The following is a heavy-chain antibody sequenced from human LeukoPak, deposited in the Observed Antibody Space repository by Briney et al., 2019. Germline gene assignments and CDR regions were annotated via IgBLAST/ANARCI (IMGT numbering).Heavy chain of an antibody. CDR2: ISYDGSNK. Sequence: GGSLRLSCAASGFTFSSYGMHWVRQAPGKGLEWVAVISYDGSNKYYADSVKGRFTISRDNSKNTLYLQMNSLRAEDTAVYYCAKESGYAKKYYFDYWGQGTLVTVSS. D-gene: IGHD5-12*01. V-gene: IGHV3-30*18. CDR1: GFTFSSYG. J-gene: IGHJ4*02. CDR3: AKESGYAKKYYFDY.